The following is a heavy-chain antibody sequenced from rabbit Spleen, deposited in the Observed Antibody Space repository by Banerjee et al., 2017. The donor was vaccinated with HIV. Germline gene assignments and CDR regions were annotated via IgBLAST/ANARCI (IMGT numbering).Heavy chain of an antibody. D-gene: IGHD1-1*01. CDR1: GFSFSSNW. CDR2: IDTSDGDT. J-gene: IGHJ2*01. V-gene: IGHV1S45*01. Sequence: LEESGGGLVKPGGTLTLTCPVSGFSFSSNWICWVRQAPGKGLEWIACIDTSDGDTDYANWPKGRFTISKTSSTTVTLQMTSLTAADTATYFCARNYVNAFDPWGPGTLVTV. CDR3: ARNYVNAFDP.